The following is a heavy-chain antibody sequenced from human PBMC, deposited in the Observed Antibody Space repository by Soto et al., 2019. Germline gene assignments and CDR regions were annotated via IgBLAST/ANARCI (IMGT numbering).Heavy chain of an antibody. CDR3: ARGGYSYGSPIAYYYYYYGMDV. Sequence: KPSQTLSLTCAVYAGSFSGYYWSWIRQPPGKGLGWIGEINHSGSTNYNPSLKSRVTISVYTSKNQFSLKLSSVTAADTAVYYCARGGYSYGSPIAYYYYYYGMDVWGQGTTVTVSS. CDR1: AGSFSGYY. V-gene: IGHV4-34*01. CDR2: INHSGST. J-gene: IGHJ6*02. D-gene: IGHD5-18*01.